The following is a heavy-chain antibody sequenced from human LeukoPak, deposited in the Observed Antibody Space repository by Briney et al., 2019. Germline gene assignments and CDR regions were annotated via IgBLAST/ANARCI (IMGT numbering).Heavy chain of an antibody. D-gene: IGHD7-27*01. CDR2: INPNSGGT. CDR3: ARPQLTGDGIGFDP. V-gene: IGHV1-2*06. Sequence: ASVKVSCKASGYTFTSYYMHWVRQAPGQGLEWMGRINPNSGGTKYAQKFEGRVTMTRDTSISTAYMELSRLRSDDTAVYYCARPQLTGDGIGFDPWGQGTLVTVSS. CDR1: GYTFTSYY. J-gene: IGHJ5*02.